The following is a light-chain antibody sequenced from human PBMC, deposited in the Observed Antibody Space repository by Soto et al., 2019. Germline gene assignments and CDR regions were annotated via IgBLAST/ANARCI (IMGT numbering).Light chain of an antibody. J-gene: IGLJ1*01. CDR1: SSNIGSNY. CDR2: RNN. CDR3: AAWDDSLRGV. Sequence: QSVLTQPPSASGTPGQRVTISCSGSSSNIGSNYVYWYQQLPGTAPKLLIYRNNQRPSGVPDRFSGSKSGTSASLAISGLRSEDEADYYCAAWDDSLRGVFGTGTKLNVL. V-gene: IGLV1-47*01.